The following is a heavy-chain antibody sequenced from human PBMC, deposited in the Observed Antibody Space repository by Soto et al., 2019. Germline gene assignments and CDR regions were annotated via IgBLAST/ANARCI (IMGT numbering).Heavy chain of an antibody. D-gene: IGHD1-7*01. CDR1: GGTFSSYA. CDR2: IIPCLGVT. CDR3: ARAYINGTTYYNYYGIDX. V-gene: IGHV1-69*10. Sequence: SVKVSCKASGGTFSSYAISWVRQAPGQGLEWMGGIIPCLGVTNYARKFQGRVKMTEDESTGTVFMEVGTLRSEDTATYYCARAYINGTTYYNYYGIDXWGQGTTVIVS. J-gene: IGHJ6*02.